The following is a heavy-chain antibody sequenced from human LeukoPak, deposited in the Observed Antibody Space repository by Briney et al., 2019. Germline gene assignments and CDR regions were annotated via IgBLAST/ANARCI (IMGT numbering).Heavy chain of an antibody. Sequence: SETLSLTCTVSGGSISSYSWSWIRQPPGKGLVWIGYIYYSGSTNYNPSLKSRVTISVDTSTNQFSLKLSSVTAADTAVYYCARGVFGMVLNAFDLWGQGTMVTVSS. D-gene: IGHD3-3*01. CDR2: IYYSGST. CDR3: ARGVFGMVLNAFDL. CDR1: GGSISSYS. V-gene: IGHV4-59*01. J-gene: IGHJ3*01.